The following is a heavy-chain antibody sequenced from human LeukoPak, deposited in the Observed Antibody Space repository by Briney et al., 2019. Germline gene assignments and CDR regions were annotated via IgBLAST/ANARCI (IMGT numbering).Heavy chain of an antibody. V-gene: IGHV3-23*01. Sequence: GGSLRLSCAASGFTFSSYAMSWVRQAPGKGLEWVSAISGSGGSTYYADSVKGRFTISRDNSKNTLYLQMNSLRAEDTAVYYCAKDRDGGKGGSWFDPWGQGTLVTVSS. CDR3: AKDRDGGKGGSWFDP. D-gene: IGHD4-23*01. CDR2: ISGSGGST. J-gene: IGHJ5*02. CDR1: GFTFSSYA.